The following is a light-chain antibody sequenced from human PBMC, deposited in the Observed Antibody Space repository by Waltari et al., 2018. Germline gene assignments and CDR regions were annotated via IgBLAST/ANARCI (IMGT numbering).Light chain of an antibody. CDR1: SSDVGGYNY. Sequence: QSALTQPASVSGSPGQSITISCTGTSSDVGGYNYGSRYQQHPGKAPKLMIYDVSKRPSGVSNRFSGSKSGNTASLTISGLQAEDEADYYCSSYTSSSTLFGGGTKLTVL. J-gene: IGLJ3*02. V-gene: IGLV2-14*01. CDR3: SSYTSSSTL. CDR2: DVS.